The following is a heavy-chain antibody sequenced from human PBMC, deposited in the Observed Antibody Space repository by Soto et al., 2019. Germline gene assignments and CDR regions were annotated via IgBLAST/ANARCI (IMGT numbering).Heavy chain of an antibody. V-gene: IGHV3-23*01. CDR1: GFTFSNYA. Sequence: LRLSCAASGFTFSNYAMSWARQAPGKGLEWVSTISAGGDATFYADSVKGRFTISRDNSKNTLYLQMNSLRADDTAVYYCAKDTGSDYYYDSSGYYSAFDVWGQGTMVAVSS. J-gene: IGHJ3*01. D-gene: IGHD3-22*01. CDR2: ISAGGDAT. CDR3: AKDTGSDYYYDSSGYYSAFDV.